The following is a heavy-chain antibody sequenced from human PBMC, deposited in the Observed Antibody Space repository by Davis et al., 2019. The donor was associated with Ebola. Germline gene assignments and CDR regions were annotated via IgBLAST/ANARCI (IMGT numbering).Heavy chain of an antibody. V-gene: IGHV3-30-3*01. D-gene: IGHD3-10*01. J-gene: IGHJ4*02. CDR1: GFTFSTSA. CDR3: ARGLWEYYGSGLPKYFDN. Sequence: GGSLRLSCAASGFTFSTSATHWVRQATGKGLEWVAFISTDGNNKYYAESVKGRFTISRDNSKNTVYLQMSSLRTADTAVYYCARGLWEYYGSGLPKYFDNWGQGTLVTVSS. CDR2: ISTDGNNK.